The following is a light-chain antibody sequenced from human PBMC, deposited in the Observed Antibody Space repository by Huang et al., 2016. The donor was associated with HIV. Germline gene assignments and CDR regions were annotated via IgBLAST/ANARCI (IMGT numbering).Light chain of an antibody. CDR2: ELS. Sequence: DIVMTQTPLSLSVTPGQPASISCKSSQGLLYREKIYLYWYLQKPGQSPQLLIYELSNRFSGVPNRCSGSGSPTDFTLKISRVETDDVVVYYCMQGKQLPYTFGQGTRLEIK. CDR3: MQGKQLPYT. CDR1: QGLLYREKIY. V-gene: IGKV2-29*02. J-gene: IGKJ2*01.